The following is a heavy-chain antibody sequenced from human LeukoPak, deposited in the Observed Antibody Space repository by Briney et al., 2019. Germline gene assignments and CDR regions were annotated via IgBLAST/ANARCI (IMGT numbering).Heavy chain of an antibody. CDR1: GGSHTNYY. D-gene: IGHD3-22*01. CDR2: IYYTGAT. J-gene: IGHJ5*02. Sequence: PSDTLSLTCTVSGGSHTNYYWIWIPQPPGKGLEWLGDIYYTGATKYHPSLESRVTISVGQSKSQFSLQLSSVTAADTAVYYCTRDAESSGYTWYNWFDPWGQGILVTVSS. CDR3: TRDAESSGYTWYNWFDP. V-gene: IGHV4-59*01.